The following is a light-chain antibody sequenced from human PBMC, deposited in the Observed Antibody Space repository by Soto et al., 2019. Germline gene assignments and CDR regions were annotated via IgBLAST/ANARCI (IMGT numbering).Light chain of an antibody. CDR1: QSVSTY. V-gene: IGKV3-11*01. Sequence: ENVLTQSPATLSLSPGERATLSCRASQSVSTYVAWYQQKPGQAPRLLIYDASHRATGIPARFSGSGSGTDFTLSISTLEPQDSAVYYCQQRRNWPRTFGQGTKLEIK. CDR2: DAS. J-gene: IGKJ2*01. CDR3: QQRRNWPRT.